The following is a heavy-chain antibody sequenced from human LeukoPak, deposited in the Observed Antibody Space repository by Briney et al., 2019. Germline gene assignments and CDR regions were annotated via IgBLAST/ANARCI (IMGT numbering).Heavy chain of an antibody. CDR3: ARDAFGARYFDL. D-gene: IGHD3-16*01. CDR2: MKQNGRET. J-gene: IGHJ2*01. Sequence: GGSLRLSCAASEFTFTNYWMSWVRQVPGKGLEWVAHMKQNGRETHYVDSVKGRFTISRDNAKNSVYLQMNSLRAEDTAVYFCARDAFGARYFDLWGRGILVTVSS. V-gene: IGHV3-7*01. CDR1: EFTFTNYW.